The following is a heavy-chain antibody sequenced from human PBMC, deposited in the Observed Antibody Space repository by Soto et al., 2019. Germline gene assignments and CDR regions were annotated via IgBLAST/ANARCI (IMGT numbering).Heavy chain of an antibody. CDR3: AKDNVQPRDV. V-gene: IGHV3-23*01. CDR2: ISDRGTGT. J-gene: IGHJ6*02. Sequence: EVQLLESGGGVVQPGGSLRLSCAASGFTFSVYAMAWVRQGPGKGLEWVSAISDRGTGTYYADSVKGRFTISRDNSKNTVYLQMNSLRAEDTAVYYCAKDNVQPRDVWGQGTTVTVSS. D-gene: IGHD3-10*02. CDR1: GFTFSVYA.